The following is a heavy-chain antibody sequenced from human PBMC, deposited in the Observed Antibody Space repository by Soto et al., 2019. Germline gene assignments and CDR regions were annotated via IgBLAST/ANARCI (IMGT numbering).Heavy chain of an antibody. CDR1: GGTFSSYA. V-gene: IGHV1-69*01. CDR3: ARGSYYDSSGYYYFTHFDY. Sequence: QVQLVQSGAEVKKPGSSVKVSCKASGGTFSSYAISWVRQAPGQGLEWMGGIIPIFGTANYAQKFQGRVTITADESTSTAYMELSSVRSEDTAVYYCARGSYYDSSGYYYFTHFDYWGQGTLVTVSS. J-gene: IGHJ4*02. D-gene: IGHD3-22*01. CDR2: IIPIFGTA.